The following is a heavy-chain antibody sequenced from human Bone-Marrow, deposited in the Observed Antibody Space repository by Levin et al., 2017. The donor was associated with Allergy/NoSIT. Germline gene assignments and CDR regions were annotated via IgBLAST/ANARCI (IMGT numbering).Heavy chain of an antibody. CDR2: INHSGDS. V-gene: IGHV4-34*01. Sequence: PSETLSLTCAVNGGSFSGFYWTWIRQPPGMGLEWIGQINHSGDSNYNPSLKGRVSASVDTSKKQFSLRLTSVTAADAGHYYCARGHSTSGFDNWGHGTLVTVSS. CDR1: GGSFSGFY. J-gene: IGHJ4*01. D-gene: IGHD4-11*01. CDR3: ARGHSTSGFDN.